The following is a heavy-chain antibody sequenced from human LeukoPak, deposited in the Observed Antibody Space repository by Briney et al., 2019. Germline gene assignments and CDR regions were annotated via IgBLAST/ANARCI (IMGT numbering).Heavy chain of an antibody. Sequence: SETLSLTCTVSGGSISSNNYYWNWIRQPPGEGLEWIASIYYTGSTYYNPSLKSRVTISADTSKNQFSLKLSSVTAADTAVYYCARDRYCSGGSCDLFGFWGQGTLVTVSS. V-gene: IGHV4-39*07. CDR1: GGSISSNNYY. J-gene: IGHJ4*02. CDR2: IYYTGST. D-gene: IGHD2-15*01. CDR3: ARDRYCSGGSCDLFGF.